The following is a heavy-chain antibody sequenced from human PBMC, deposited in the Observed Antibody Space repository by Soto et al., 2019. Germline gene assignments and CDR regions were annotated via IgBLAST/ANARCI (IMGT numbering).Heavy chain of an antibody. CDR2: IYHSGST. V-gene: IGHV4-30-2*01. J-gene: IGHJ4*02. CDR3: ASTYDSSGYYYGGFDY. D-gene: IGHD3-22*01. CDR1: GGSISSGGYS. Sequence: PSETLSLTCAVSGGSISSGGYSWSWIRQPPGKGLEWIGYIYHSGSTYYNPSLKSRVTISVDRSKNQFSLKLSSVTAADTAVYYCASTYDSSGYYYGGFDYWGQGTLVTVSS.